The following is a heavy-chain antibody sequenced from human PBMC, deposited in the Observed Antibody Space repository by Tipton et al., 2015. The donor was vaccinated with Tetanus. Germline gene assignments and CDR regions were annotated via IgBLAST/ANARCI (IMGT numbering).Heavy chain of an antibody. CDR3: ARHESLVGGSYDY. CDR2: LYFSGRT. CDR1: GGSISSGNYY. D-gene: IGHD3-10*01. J-gene: IGHJ4*02. V-gene: IGHV4-39*01. Sequence: TLSLTCTVSGGSISSGNYYWGWIRQPPGKGLEWIGSLYFSGRTYYSPPLKGRVTISVDPSNTQFSLKLTSVTAADSAVYYCARHESLVGGSYDYWGQGTLVTVSS.